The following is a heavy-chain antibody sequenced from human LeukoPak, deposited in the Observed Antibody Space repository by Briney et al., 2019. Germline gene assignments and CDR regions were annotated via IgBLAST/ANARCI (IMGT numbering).Heavy chain of an antibody. Sequence: GGSLRLSCAPSDFRVTSYYMGWVRQAPGKGLDWVSLIYSGGDRYYADSVKGRFTISRDTSKNTLDLQMNSLRPEDTAVHYCARSTYCSSTSCPFDYWGQGTLVTVPS. J-gene: IGHJ4*02. CDR3: ARSTYCSSTSCPFDY. D-gene: IGHD2-2*01. CDR2: IYSGGDR. CDR1: DFRVTSYY. V-gene: IGHV3-53*01.